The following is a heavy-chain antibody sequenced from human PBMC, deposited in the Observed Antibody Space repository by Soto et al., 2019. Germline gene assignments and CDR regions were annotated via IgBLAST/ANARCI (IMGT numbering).Heavy chain of an antibody. D-gene: IGHD1-26*01. J-gene: IGHJ6*02. V-gene: IGHV1-46*01. CDR1: GSTFTSYY. CDR3: ARDTPVGGASGRDGYNHIFYYYYGRDV. Sequence: XSVKVSCXSSGSTFTSYYMHLVRQAPGQGLECMGIINPSGGSTSYAQKFQGRVTMTRDTSTSTVYMELSSLRSEDTAVYYCARDTPVGGASGRDGYNHIFYYYYGRDVWGQGTTVNVSS. CDR2: INPSGGST.